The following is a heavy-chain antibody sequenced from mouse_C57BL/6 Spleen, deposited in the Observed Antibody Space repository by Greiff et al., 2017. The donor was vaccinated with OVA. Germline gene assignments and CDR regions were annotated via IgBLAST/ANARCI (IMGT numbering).Heavy chain of an antibody. CDR2: ISSGSSTI. D-gene: IGHD4-1*01. V-gene: IGHV5-17*01. CDR3: ARENWDVDYAMDY. J-gene: IGHJ4*01. CDR1: GFTFSDYG. Sequence: EVQLVESGGGLVKPGGSLKLSCAASGFTFSDYGMHWVRQAPEKGLEWVAYISSGSSTIYYADTVKGRFTISRDNAKNTLFLQMTSLRSEDTAMYYCARENWDVDYAMDYWGQGTSVTVSS.